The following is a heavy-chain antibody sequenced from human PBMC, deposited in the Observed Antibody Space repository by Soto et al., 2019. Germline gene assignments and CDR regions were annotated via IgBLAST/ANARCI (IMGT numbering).Heavy chain of an antibody. CDR3: AKEEKDPRQLRYFDWRLHDAFDI. V-gene: IGHV3-23*01. CDR2: ISGSGGST. D-gene: IGHD3-9*01. CDR1: GFTFSSYA. Sequence: GGSLRLSCAASGFTFSSYAMSWVRQAPGKGLEWVSAISGSGGSTYYADSVKGRFTISRENSKNTLYLQMNSLRAEDTAVYYCAKEEKDPRQLRYFDWRLHDAFDIWGQGTMVTVSS. J-gene: IGHJ3*02.